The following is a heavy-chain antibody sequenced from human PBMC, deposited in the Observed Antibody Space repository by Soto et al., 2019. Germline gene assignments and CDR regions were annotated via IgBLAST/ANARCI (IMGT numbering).Heavy chain of an antibody. CDR2: ITASGGRT. CDR3: AKDTRYGDYVRWFDL. D-gene: IGHD4-17*01. V-gene: IGHV3-23*01. J-gene: IGHJ5*02. CDR1: GFTFSSYA. Sequence: EVHLLESGGGLVQPGGSLRLSCTASGFTFSSYAMTWVRQAPGRGLEGVSGITASGGRTYYADSVKGRFTISRDNSKSTLYLQMNSLRAEDTAVYYCAKDTRYGDYVRWFDLWGQGTLVTVSS.